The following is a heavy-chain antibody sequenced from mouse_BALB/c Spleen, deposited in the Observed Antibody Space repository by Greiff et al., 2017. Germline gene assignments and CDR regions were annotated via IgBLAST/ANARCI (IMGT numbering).Heavy chain of an antibody. CDR3: ARSPFITTATRAY. CDR1: GYTFTSYT. V-gene: IGHV1-4*01. D-gene: IGHD1-2*01. CDR2: INPSSGYT. Sequence: QVQLQQSGAELARPGASVKMSCKASGYTFTSYTMHWVKQRPGQGLEWIGYINPSSGYTNYNQKFKDKATLTADKSSSTAYMQLSILTSEDSAVYYCARSPFITTATRAYWGQGTLVTVSA. J-gene: IGHJ3*01.